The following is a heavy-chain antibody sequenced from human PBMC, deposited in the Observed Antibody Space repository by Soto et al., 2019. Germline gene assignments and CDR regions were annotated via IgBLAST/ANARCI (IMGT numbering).Heavy chain of an antibody. D-gene: IGHD3-10*01. J-gene: IGHJ4*02. CDR2: ISGSGGST. V-gene: IGHV3-23*01. CDR1: GFTFSSYA. CDR3: AKAPTNYGSGSYYYY. Sequence: EVQLLESGGGLVQPGGSLRLSCAASGFTFSSYAMSWVRQAPGKGLEWVSAISGSGGSTYYADSVKGRFTISRDNSKNTLYMQMNSLRAEDTAVYYCAKAPTNYGSGSYYYYWGQGTMVTVSS.